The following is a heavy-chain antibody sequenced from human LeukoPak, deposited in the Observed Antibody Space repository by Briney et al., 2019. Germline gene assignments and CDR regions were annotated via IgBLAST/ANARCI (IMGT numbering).Heavy chain of an antibody. V-gene: IGHV4-59*08. J-gene: IGHJ5*02. CDR3: ARHGTYYYDSSGYLNWFDP. CDR1: GGSIRSYY. CDR2: IYYSGST. D-gene: IGHD3-22*01. Sequence: PSGTLSLTCTVSGGSIRSYYWSWIRQPPGKGRDWMGCIYYSGSTNYNPSLKSRVTISVDTSKNHFSLKLSSVPAADTAVYYCARHGTYYYDSSGYLNWFDPWGQGTKVTVPS.